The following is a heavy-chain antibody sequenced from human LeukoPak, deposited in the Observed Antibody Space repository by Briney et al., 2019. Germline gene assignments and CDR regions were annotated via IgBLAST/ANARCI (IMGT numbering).Heavy chain of an antibody. CDR2: IKSKTHGGTT. Sequence: PGRSLRLSCAASGFTFSNAWMSWVRQAPGKGLEWVGRIKSKTHGGTTDYAAPVKGRFTISRDDSKNTLYLQMNSLKTEDTAVYYCTTGYADTTMADYWGQGTLVTVSS. V-gene: IGHV3-15*01. CDR1: GFTFSNAW. J-gene: IGHJ4*02. CDR3: TTGYADTTMADY. D-gene: IGHD5-18*01.